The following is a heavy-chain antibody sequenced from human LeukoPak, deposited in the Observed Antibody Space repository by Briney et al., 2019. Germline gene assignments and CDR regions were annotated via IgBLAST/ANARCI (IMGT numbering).Heavy chain of an antibody. D-gene: IGHD2-2*01. Sequence: PSETLSLTCAVYGGSFSGYYWSWIRQPPGKGLEWIGEINHSGSTNYNPSLKSRVTISVDTSKNQFSLKLSSVTAADTAVYYCARKMESGRGSKPFDYWGQGTLVTVSS. V-gene: IGHV4-34*01. CDR2: INHSGST. CDR3: ARKMESGRGSKPFDY. J-gene: IGHJ4*02. CDR1: GGSFSGYY.